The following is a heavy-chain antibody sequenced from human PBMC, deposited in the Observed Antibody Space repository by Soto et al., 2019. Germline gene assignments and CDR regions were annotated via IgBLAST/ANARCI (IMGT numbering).Heavy chain of an antibody. V-gene: IGHV3-21*01. CDR1: GFTFSSYS. J-gene: IGHJ6*02. Sequence: GGSLRHSCAASGFTFSSYSMKWVRQAPGKGLEWVSSISSSSSYIYYADSVKGRFTISRDNAKNSLYLQMNSLRAEDTAVYYCARVMGDYYGMDVWGQGTTVTVSS. CDR2: ISSSSSYI. CDR3: ARVMGDYYGMDV.